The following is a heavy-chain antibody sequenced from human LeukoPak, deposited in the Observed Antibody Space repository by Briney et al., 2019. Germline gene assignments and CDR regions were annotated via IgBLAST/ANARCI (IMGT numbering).Heavy chain of an antibody. Sequence: SETLSLTCAVYGGSFSGYYWGWIRQPPGKGLEWIGEINHSGSTNYNPSLKSRVTISVDTSKNQFSLKLSSVTAADTAVYYCAGARNYDFWSGYLYYFDYWGQGTLVTVSS. CDR3: AGARNYDFWSGYLYYFDY. CDR1: GGSFSGYY. V-gene: IGHV4-34*01. CDR2: INHSGST. J-gene: IGHJ4*02. D-gene: IGHD3-3*01.